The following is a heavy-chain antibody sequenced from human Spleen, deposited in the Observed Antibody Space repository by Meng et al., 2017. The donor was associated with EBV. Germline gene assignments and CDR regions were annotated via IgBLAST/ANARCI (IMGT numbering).Heavy chain of an antibody. D-gene: IGHD5-12*01. CDR2: IFYSGTT. CDR1: RPCTRSAAYY. CDR3: ARVAIYSGYDFDS. Sequence: GPSHVTTSQPRTPSLPVSRPCTRSAAYYRNWIRHPTGRGLEWIGHIFYSGTTYYNPSIENRLTISVDTSKNQFSLNLPSVTAADTAVYYCARVAIYSGYDFDSWGQGTLVTVSS. J-gene: IGHJ4*02. V-gene: IGHV4-30-4*08.